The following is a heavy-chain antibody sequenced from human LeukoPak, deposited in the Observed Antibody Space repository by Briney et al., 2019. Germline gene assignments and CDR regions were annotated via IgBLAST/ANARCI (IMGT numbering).Heavy chain of an antibody. J-gene: IGHJ6*02. CDR3: ARGIVWNYLGMDV. D-gene: IGHD5/OR15-5a*01. CDR1: GGSISSFY. V-gene: IGHV4-59*01. Sequence: SETPSLTCTVSGGSISSFYWRWVRQPPGEGLERIAYIHYSGSTDSNPSLKSRVTMSVDTSKNQLSLKLTSVTAADTAVYYCARGIVWNYLGMDVWGQGATVAVSS. CDR2: IHYSGST.